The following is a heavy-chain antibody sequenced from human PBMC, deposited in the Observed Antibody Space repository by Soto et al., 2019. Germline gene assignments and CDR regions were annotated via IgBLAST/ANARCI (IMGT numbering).Heavy chain of an antibody. CDR2: IYHSGST. D-gene: IGHD5-12*01. Sequence: QLQLQESGSGLVKPSQTLSLTCSVSGGSISSGGYSWSWIRQRPGKGLEWIGYIYHSGSTYYNPSLKSRVTISVDRSKNPFDLKLSSVSAADTAVYYCAAGGGLPLYDWGQGTLVTVSS. CDR3: AAGGGLPLYD. V-gene: IGHV4-30-2*01. CDR1: GGSISSGGYS. J-gene: IGHJ4*02.